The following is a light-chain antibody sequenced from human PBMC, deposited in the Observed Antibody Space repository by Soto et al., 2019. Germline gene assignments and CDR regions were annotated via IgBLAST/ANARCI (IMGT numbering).Light chain of an antibody. V-gene: IGKV1-17*01. CDR2: AAS. CDR3: LQHNSYPVT. J-gene: IGKJ1*01. CDR1: QGIRND. Sequence: DIQMTKSTSSLCACVGDRVTIACRASQGIRNDLGWYQQKPGNAPTRLIYAASTLQSGVPSRFSGSGSGTEFTLTISSLQPEYVATYYCLQHNSYPVTFGQGTKV.